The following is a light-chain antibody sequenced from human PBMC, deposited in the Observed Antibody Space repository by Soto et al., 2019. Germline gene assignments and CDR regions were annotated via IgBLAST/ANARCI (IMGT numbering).Light chain of an antibody. V-gene: IGKV4-1*01. CDR1: QSVLYSSNNKSY. CDR3: QRYYSTPIT. CDR2: WAS. J-gene: IGKJ5*01. Sequence: DIVMTQSPDSLAVSLGERATINCKSSQSVLYSSNNKSYLSWYQQKPGQPPKLLIYWASTRESGVPDRFSGSGSGTDFTLTISSLQAEDVAVYYCQRYYSTPITFGQGTRLEIK.